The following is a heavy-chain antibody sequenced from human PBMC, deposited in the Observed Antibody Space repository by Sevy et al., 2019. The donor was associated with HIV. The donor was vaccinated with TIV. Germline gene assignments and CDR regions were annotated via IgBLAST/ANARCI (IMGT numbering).Heavy chain of an antibody. J-gene: IGHJ6*02. V-gene: IGHV1-69*13. D-gene: IGHD3-3*01. Sequence: ASVKVSCKASGGTFSSYAISWVRQAPGQGLEWMGGIIPMFGTANYAQKFQGRVTITADESTSTAYMELSSLRSEDTAVYYCARGSIFGVVIIPSMDVWGQGTTVTVSS. CDR2: IIPMFGTA. CDR3: ARGSIFGVVIIPSMDV. CDR1: GGTFSSYA.